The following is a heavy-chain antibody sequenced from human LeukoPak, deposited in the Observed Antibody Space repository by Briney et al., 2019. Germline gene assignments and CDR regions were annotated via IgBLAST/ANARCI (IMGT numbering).Heavy chain of an antibody. CDR2: ISWDGGNT. CDR3: AKEGVAAADYRYYYYYYYMDV. Sequence: AGGSLRLSCAASGFTFDDYAMYWVRQAPGKGLEWVSLISWDGGNTFYADSVKGRFTVSRDNSKNSLYLEMNSLRPEDTALYYCAKEGVAAADYRYYYYYYYMDVWGKGTTVTVSS. J-gene: IGHJ6*03. D-gene: IGHD6-13*01. V-gene: IGHV3-43D*03. CDR1: GFTFDDYA.